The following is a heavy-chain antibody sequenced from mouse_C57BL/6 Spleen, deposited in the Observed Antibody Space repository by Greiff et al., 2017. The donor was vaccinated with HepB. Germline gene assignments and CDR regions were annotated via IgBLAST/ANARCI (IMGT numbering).Heavy chain of an antibody. D-gene: IGHD2-3*01. Sequence: EVKLMESGGGLVKPGGSLKLSCAASGFTFSSYAMSWVRQTPEKRLEWVATISDGGSYTYYPDNVKGRFTISRDNAKNNLYLQMSHLKSEDTAMYYCARERIYDGYPAWFAYWGQGTLVTVSA. CDR2: ISDGGSYT. J-gene: IGHJ3*01. CDR3: ARERIYDGYPAWFAY. CDR1: GFTFSSYA. V-gene: IGHV5-4*01.